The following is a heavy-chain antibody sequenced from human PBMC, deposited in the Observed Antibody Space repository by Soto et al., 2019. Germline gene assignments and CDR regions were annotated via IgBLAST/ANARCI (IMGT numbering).Heavy chain of an antibody. V-gene: IGHV3-30*18. Sequence: QVQLVESGGGVVRPGTSLRLSCAASGFSFSSYGLHWVRHTPAQGLEWVTMISFDGSSEYYADSVRGRFSGSRDNSRNTLYLEMTALRPDDTAVYYCAKHQGSSMFGVVNPAWAFDIWGQGTMVTVSS. CDR1: GFSFSSYG. CDR2: ISFDGSSE. J-gene: IGHJ3*02. CDR3: AKHQGSSMFGVVNPAWAFDI. D-gene: IGHD3-3*01.